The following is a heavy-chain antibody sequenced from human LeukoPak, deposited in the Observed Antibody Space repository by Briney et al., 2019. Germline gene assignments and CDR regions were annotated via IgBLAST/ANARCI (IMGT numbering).Heavy chain of an antibody. CDR1: GYTFTSYD. D-gene: IGHD3-10*01. V-gene: IGHV1-8*01. J-gene: IGHJ3*02. CDR2: TNPNSGNT. Sequence: ASVKVSCKASGYTFTSYDINWVRQATGQGLEWMGWTNPNSGNTGYAQKFQGRVTMTRNTSISTAYMELSSLRSEDTAVYYCVGFGELLSGAFDIWGQGTMVTVSS. CDR3: VGFGELLSGAFDI.